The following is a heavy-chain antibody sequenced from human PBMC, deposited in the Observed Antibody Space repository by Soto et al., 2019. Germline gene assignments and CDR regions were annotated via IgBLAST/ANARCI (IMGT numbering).Heavy chain of an antibody. CDR2: INPKSGGT. CDR3: ARDLAKGGARAAFDY. J-gene: IGHJ4*02. CDR1: GGTFTANY. Sequence: ASLKVSCEASGGTFTANYIHWVRQAPGQGFEWMGWINPKSGGTKYPQKFQGRVTMTRDTSLSTVYMTLTRLTSDDTAVYYCARDLAKGGARAAFDYWGQGTLVTVSS. D-gene: IGHD2-15*01. V-gene: IGHV1-2*02.